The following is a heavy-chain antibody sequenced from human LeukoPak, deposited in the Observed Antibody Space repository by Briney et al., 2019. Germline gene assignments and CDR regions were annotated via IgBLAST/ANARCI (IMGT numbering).Heavy chain of an antibody. CDR2: IDQDGSEK. Sequence: GGSLRLSCAASGFSFVRYWMNWVRQAPGKGLEWVANIDQDGSEKHYVDSVKGRFTISRDNSKNTLYLQMNSLRAEDTAVYYCARGWIQLWFLFDYWGQGTLVTVSS. J-gene: IGHJ4*02. CDR1: GFSFVRYW. D-gene: IGHD5-18*01. CDR3: ARGWIQLWFLFDY. V-gene: IGHV3-7*03.